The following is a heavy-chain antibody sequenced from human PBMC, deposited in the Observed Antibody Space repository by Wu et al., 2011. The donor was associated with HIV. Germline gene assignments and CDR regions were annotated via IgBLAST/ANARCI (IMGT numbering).Heavy chain of an antibody. CDR2: MNPNSGNT. V-gene: IGHV1-8*02. CDR3: ARGTYYYYMDV. J-gene: IGHJ6*03. Sequence: QVQLVQSGAEVKKPGASVKVSCKASGDTFTNYEINWVRQATGQGLEWMGLMNPNSGNTGYAQKFQGRVTMTRNTSISTAYMELSSLRSEDTAVYYCARGTYYYYMDVWGQRDHGHRLL. CDR1: GDTFTNYE.